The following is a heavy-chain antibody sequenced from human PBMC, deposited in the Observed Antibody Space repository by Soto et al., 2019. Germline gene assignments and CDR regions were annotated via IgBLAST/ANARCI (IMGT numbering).Heavy chain of an antibody. CDR3: GSQGSSSALFDY. Sequence: SETLSLTCAVYGGSFSGYYWSWIRQPPGKGLEWIGEINHRGSTNYNPSPKSRATISVDTSRNQFSLKLNSVTAADTAVYYCGSQGSSSALFDYWGRGTLVTVSS. CDR1: GGSFSGYY. CDR2: INHRGST. J-gene: IGHJ4*02. D-gene: IGHD6-19*01. V-gene: IGHV4-34*01.